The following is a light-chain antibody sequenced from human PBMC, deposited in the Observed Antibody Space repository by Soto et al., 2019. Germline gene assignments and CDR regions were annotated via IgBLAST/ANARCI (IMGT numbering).Light chain of an antibody. CDR1: SSDVGGYNY. CDR2: EVS. Sequence: QSALTQPASVSGSPGQSITISCTGTSSDVGGYNYVSWYQQHPGKAPKLIIYEVSNRPSGISNRFSGSKSGNRASRTISGLQAEDEADYYCNSYTSKSTGVFGTGTKVTVL. J-gene: IGLJ1*01. CDR3: NSYTSKSTGV. V-gene: IGLV2-14*01.